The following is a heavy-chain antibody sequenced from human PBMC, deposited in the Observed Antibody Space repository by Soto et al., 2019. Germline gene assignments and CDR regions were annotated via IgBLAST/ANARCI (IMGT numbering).Heavy chain of an antibody. CDR3: ARVDDYVWGSYRRSFYGMDV. V-gene: IGHV4-34*01. D-gene: IGHD3-16*02. J-gene: IGHJ6*02. CDR1: GGSFSGYY. Sequence: SETLSLTCAVYGGSFSGYYWSWIRQPPGKGLEWIGEINHSGSTNYNPSLKSRVTISVDTSKNQFSLKLSSVTAADTAVYYCARVDDYVWGSYRRSFYGMDVWGQGTAVTVS. CDR2: INHSGST.